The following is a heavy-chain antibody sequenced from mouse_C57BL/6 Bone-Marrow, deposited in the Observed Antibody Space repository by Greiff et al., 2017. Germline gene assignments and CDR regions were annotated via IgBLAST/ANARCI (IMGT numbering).Heavy chain of an antibody. D-gene: IGHD1-1*01. V-gene: IGHV6-3*01. J-gene: IGHJ3*01. CDR2: IRLKSDNYAT. CDR1: GFTFSNYW. CDR3: TDYYGSRAWFAY. Sequence: EVKLQESGGGLVQPGGSMKLSCVASGFTFSNYWMNWVRQSPEKGLEWVAQIRLKSDNYATHYAESVKGRFTISRDDSKSSVYLQMNNLRAEDTGIYYCTDYYGSRAWFAYWGQGTLVTVSA.